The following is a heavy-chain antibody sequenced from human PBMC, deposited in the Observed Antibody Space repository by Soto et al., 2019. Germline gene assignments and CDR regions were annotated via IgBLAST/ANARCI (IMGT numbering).Heavy chain of an antibody. J-gene: IGHJ6*02. CDR1: GGSISSSNW. CDR3: ARDISAGNYGMDV. V-gene: IGHV4-4*02. Sequence: SETLSLTCAVSGGSISSSNWWSWVLQPPGKGLEWIGEIYHSGSTNYNPSLKSRVTISVDKSKNQFSLKLSSVTAADTAVYYCARDISAGNYGMDVWGQGTTVTVSS. CDR2: IYHSGST. D-gene: IGHD6-19*01.